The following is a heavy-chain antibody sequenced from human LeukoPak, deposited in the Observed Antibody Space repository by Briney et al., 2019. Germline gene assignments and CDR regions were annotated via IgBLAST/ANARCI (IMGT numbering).Heavy chain of an antibody. J-gene: IGHJ4*02. CDR2: ISSSSSYI. CDR1: GFTLSSYS. Sequence: GGSLRLSCAASGFTLSSYSMNWVRQAPGKGLEGVSSISSSSSYIYYADSVKGRFTISRDNAKNSLYVQMDSLRAEDTAVYYCARGDSSGYVCDYWGQGTLVTVSS. D-gene: IGHD3-22*01. CDR3: ARGDSSGYVCDY. V-gene: IGHV3-21*06.